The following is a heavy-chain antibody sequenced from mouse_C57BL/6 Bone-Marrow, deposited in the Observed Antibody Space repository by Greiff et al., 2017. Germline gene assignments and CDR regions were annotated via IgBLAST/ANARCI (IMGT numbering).Heavy chain of an antibody. J-gene: IGHJ2*01. D-gene: IGHD2-4*01. CDR1: YTFSRRVH. V-gene: IGHV1-87*01. CDR3: SEDSAVYYCAWFYYDYDGRPFDY. CDR2: GQGLEWIG. Sequence: VKLQQSGPELARPWASVKISCQAFYTFSRRVHFAIRDTNYWMQWVKQRPGQGLEWIGAIYPGNGDTSYNQKFKGKATLTADKSSSTAYMQLCSLTSEDSAVYYCAWFYYDYDGRPFDYWGQGTTLTVSS.